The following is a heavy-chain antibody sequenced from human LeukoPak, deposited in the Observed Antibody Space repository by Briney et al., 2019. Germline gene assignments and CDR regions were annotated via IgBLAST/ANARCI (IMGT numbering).Heavy chain of an antibody. CDR1: GFTFSNYA. Sequence: QPGGSLRLSGAASGFTFSNYAMSWVRQAPGKRLEWVSSISGSGASTYYADSVKGRFTTSRDNSKNTLYLQMNSLRAEDTALYYCAKDKSGGWELLRDHDAFDIWGQGTMVTVSS. J-gene: IGHJ3*02. CDR2: ISGSGAST. D-gene: IGHD1-26*01. CDR3: AKDKSGGWELLRDHDAFDI. V-gene: IGHV3-23*01.